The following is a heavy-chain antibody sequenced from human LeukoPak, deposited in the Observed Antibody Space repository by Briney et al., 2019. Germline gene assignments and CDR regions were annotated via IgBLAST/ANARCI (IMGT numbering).Heavy chain of an antibody. Sequence: GGSLRLSCAASGFAFSRYAMSWVRQAPGKGLEWVGRIKSKTDGGTTDYAAPVKGRFTISRDDSKNTLYLQMNSLKTEDTAVYYCTTGNDWLVGEDYWGQGTLVTVSS. CDR2: IKSKTDGGTT. CDR1: GFAFSRYA. D-gene: IGHD3-9*01. J-gene: IGHJ4*02. CDR3: TTGNDWLVGEDY. V-gene: IGHV3-15*01.